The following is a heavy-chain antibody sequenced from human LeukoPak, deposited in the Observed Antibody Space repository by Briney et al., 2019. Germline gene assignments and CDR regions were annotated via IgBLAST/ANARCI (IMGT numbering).Heavy chain of an antibody. Sequence: SVKVSCKASGGTFSSYAISWVRQAPGQGLEWMVGIIPVFGTANYAQKFQGRVTITTDESTSTAYMELSSLRSEDTAVYYCAGVVVPAAMRYYYYYMDVWGKGTTVTVSS. J-gene: IGHJ6*03. CDR2: IIPVFGTA. CDR3: AGVVVPAAMRYYYYYMDV. D-gene: IGHD2-2*01. V-gene: IGHV1-69*05. CDR1: GGTFSSYA.